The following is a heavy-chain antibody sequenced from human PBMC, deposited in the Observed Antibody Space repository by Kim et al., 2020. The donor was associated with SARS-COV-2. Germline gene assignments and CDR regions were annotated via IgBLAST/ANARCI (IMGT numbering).Heavy chain of an antibody. Sequence: GGTDFVQKCQGRVTMTSDPSINTAYMELSSLRSDDTAVYYCARDRGRAFDIWGQGTLVTVSS. CDR3: ARDRGRAFDI. V-gene: IGHV1-2*02. D-gene: IGHD3-16*01. J-gene: IGHJ3*02. CDR2: GGT.